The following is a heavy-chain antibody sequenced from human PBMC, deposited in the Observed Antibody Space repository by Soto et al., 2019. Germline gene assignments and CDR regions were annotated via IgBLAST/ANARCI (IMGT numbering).Heavy chain of an antibody. V-gene: IGHV4-4*07. CDR3: ARGPPCDP. Sequence: SETLSLTCTVSGGSINNYYWSWIRQPAGKGLEWIGRVYTSGSTNYNPSLKSRVTMSVDTSNNQFSLRVSSVTAADTAIYYCARGPPCDPWGEGNLVTASS. J-gene: IGHJ5*02. CDR1: GGSINNYY. CDR2: VYTSGST.